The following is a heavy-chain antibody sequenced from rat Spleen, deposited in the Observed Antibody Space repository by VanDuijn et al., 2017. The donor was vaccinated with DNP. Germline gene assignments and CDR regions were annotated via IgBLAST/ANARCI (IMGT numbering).Heavy chain of an antibody. Sequence: EVQLVESGGGLVQPGRSIKLSCAASGFTFSNYGMAWVRQAPTKGLEWVASIRTGGGNTYYRDAVKGRFTISRDNAKNTQYLQMDSLRSEDTATYYCARITTMMVSPWFAYWGQGTLVTVSS. CDR3: ARITTMMVSPWFAY. CDR1: GFTFSNYG. J-gene: IGHJ3*01. CDR2: IRTGGGNT. V-gene: IGHV5S13*01. D-gene: IGHD1-12*03.